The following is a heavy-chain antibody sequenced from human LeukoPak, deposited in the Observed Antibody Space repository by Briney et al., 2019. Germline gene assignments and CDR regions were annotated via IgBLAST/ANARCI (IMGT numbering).Heavy chain of an antibody. V-gene: IGHV1-46*01. J-gene: IGHJ4*02. Sequence: GASVKVSCKASGYTFTSYGISWVRQAPGQGLEWMGIINPSGGSTSYAQKFQGRVTMTRDTSTSTGYMELSSLRSEDTAIYYCASGAAAGALFNYWGQGTLVTVSS. CDR3: ASGAAAGALFNY. CDR2: INPSGGST. D-gene: IGHD6-13*01. CDR1: GYTFTSYG.